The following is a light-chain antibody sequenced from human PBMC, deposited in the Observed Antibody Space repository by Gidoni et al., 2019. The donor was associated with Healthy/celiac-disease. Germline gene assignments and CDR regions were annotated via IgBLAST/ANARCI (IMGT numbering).Light chain of an antibody. Sequence: SVLTQQPSASGTPGPRVTISCSGSSSNIGSNTVNWYQQLPGTAPKLLIYSNNQRPSGVPDRFSGSKSGTSASLAISGLQSEDEADYYCAAWDDSLNGWVFGGGTKLTVL. V-gene: IGLV1-44*01. CDR3: AAWDDSLNGWV. CDR2: SNN. CDR1: SSNIGSNT. J-gene: IGLJ3*02.